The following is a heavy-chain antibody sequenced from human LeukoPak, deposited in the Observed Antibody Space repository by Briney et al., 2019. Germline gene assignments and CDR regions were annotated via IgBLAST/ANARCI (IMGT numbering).Heavy chain of an antibody. Sequence: PGGSLRLSCAASGFTFSSYWMSWVRQAPGKGLEWVANIKQDGSEEYYVDSVKGRFTISRDNAKNSLYLQMNSLRAEDTAVYYCAREGHCSGGSCYSRGTIDAFDIWGQGTMVTVSS. D-gene: IGHD2-15*01. CDR3: AREGHCSGGSCYSRGTIDAFDI. CDR2: IKQDGSEE. J-gene: IGHJ3*02. V-gene: IGHV3-7*01. CDR1: GFTFSSYW.